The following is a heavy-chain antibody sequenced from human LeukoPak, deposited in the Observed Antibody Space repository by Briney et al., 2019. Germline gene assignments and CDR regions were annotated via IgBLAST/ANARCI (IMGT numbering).Heavy chain of an antibody. V-gene: IGHV3-23*01. CDR1: GFTFSSYA. Sequence: WGSLRLSCAASGFTFSSYAMSWVRQAPGKGLEWVSAISGSGGSTYYADSVKGRFTISRDNSKNTLYLQMNSLRAEDTAVYYCAKEGGDIVVVPAAWGAFDIWGQGTMVTVSS. J-gene: IGHJ3*02. CDR3: AKEGGDIVVVPAAWGAFDI. D-gene: IGHD2-2*01. CDR2: ISGSGGST.